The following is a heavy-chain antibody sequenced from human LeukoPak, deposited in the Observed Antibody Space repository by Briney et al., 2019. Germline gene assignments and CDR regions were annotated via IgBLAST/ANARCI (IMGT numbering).Heavy chain of an antibody. CDR3: AADIVVVVAVTAFDY. Sequence: ASVKVSFKSSGGTFSSYAISWVRQAPGQGLEWMGGIIPIFGTANYAQKFQGRVTITADESTSTAYMELSSLRSEDTAVYYCAADIVVVVAVTAFDYWGQGTLVTVSS. D-gene: IGHD2-15*01. CDR1: GGTFSSYA. CDR2: IIPIFGTA. V-gene: IGHV1-69*13. J-gene: IGHJ4*02.